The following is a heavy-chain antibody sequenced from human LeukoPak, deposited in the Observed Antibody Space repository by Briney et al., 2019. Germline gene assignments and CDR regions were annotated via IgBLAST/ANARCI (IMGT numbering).Heavy chain of an antibody. CDR2: ISSSSYI. J-gene: IGHJ4*02. V-gene: IGHV3-21*01. D-gene: IGHD1-26*01. CDR3: TTVGAPEDY. Sequence: GGSLRLSCAASGFTFSSYSMNWVRQAPGKGLGWVSSISSSSYIYYADSVKGRFTISRDNAKNSLYLQMNSLRAEDTAVYYCTTVGAPEDYWGQGTLVTVSS. CDR1: GFTFSSYS.